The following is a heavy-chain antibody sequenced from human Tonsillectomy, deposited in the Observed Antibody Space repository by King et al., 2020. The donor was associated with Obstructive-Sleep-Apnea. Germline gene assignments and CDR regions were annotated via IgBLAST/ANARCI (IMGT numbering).Heavy chain of an antibody. CDR2: ISGASFTI. D-gene: IGHD5-12*01. CDR1: GFTFSHYA. Sequence: VQLVESGGGLVQPGGSLRLSCAASGFTFSHYAINWVRQAPGKGLEWIAYISGASFTIYYADSVKGRFTVSRDNARNSLYLQMNSLRVEDTAVYYCARDRGYSGYEQALDPWGQGTLVTVSS. CDR3: ARDRGYSGYEQALDP. V-gene: IGHV3-48*01. J-gene: IGHJ5*02.